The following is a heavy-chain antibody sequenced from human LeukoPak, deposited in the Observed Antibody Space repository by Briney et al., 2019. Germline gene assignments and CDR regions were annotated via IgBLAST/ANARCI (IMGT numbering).Heavy chain of an antibody. Sequence: GGSLRLSCAASGFTFSDYAMQWVRQAPGKGLESVAVISYDGSKIYFADSVKGRFTISRDNSKNMVYLQMNSLRAEDTAVYYCAGSHSSSSYFDYWGQGTLVTVSS. V-gene: IGHV3-30-3*01. CDR1: GFTFSDYA. J-gene: IGHJ4*02. CDR3: AGSHSSSSYFDY. D-gene: IGHD6-13*01. CDR2: ISYDGSKI.